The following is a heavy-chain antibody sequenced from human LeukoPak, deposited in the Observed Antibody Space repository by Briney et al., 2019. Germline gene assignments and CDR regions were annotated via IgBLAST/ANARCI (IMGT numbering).Heavy chain of an antibody. CDR2: ISYSGGT. J-gene: IGHJ4*02. CDR3: ARDGGGYDY. D-gene: IGHD5-12*01. V-gene: IGHV4-59*01. Sequence: PPETLSLTCTVSGASISDYYWGWIRQPPGSGLEWIGYISYSGGTNYNPSLKSRATISVDTSKNQFSLKVTSVTAADTAVYYCARDGGGYDYWGQGTLVTVSS. CDR1: GASISDYY.